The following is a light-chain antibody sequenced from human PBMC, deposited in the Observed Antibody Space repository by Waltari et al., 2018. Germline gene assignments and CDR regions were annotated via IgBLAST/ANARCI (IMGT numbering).Light chain of an antibody. V-gene: IGKV3-11*01. J-gene: IGKJ2*01. CDR3: QQRSNWTPHN. CDR2: DAY. CDR1: QSVGTY. Sequence: EIVLTQSPATLSLSPGDTATLSCRASQSVGTYLAWYQQKPGHAPSLHIHDAYNRATGVPARFRGSGTGTVFTLTISSLEAEDCAVYYCQQRSNWTPHNFGQGARLKIK.